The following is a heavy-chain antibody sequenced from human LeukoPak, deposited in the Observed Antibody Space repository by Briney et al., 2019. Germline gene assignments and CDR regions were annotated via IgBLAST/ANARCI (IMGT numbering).Heavy chain of an antibody. J-gene: IGHJ4*02. V-gene: IGHV1-69*13. CDR3: ARGDYDSSGYYYPPDY. D-gene: IGHD3-22*01. Sequence: SVKVSCKASGGTFSSYAISWVRQAPGQGLEWMGGIIPIFGTANYAQKCQGRVTITADESTSTAYMELSSLRSEDTAVYYCARGDYDSSGYYYPPDYWGQGTLVTVSS. CDR1: GGTFSSYA. CDR2: IIPIFGTA.